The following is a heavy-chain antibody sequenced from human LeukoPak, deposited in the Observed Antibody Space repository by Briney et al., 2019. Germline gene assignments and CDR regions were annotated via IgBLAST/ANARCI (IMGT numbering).Heavy chain of an antibody. CDR1: GGSITSSSYY. V-gene: IGHV4-39*07. Sequence: SETLSLTCSVSGGSITSSSYYWGWIRQPPGKGLEWIGSLYYSGSTYYNPSLKTRVTILEDTSKNQLSLKLSSVTAADTAVYYCARIGYDSSGNYPVADYWGQGTLVTVSS. J-gene: IGHJ4*02. D-gene: IGHD3-22*01. CDR3: ARIGYDSSGNYPVADY. CDR2: LYYSGST.